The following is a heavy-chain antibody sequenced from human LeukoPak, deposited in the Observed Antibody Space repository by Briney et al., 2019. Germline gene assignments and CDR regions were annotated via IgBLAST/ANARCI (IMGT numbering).Heavy chain of an antibody. CDR3: ARGFAYGDTGSFDY. Sequence: SSETLSLTCTVSGGSISSYYRSWIRQPPGKGLEWIGYIYYSGSTTYNPSLKSRVTISVDTSKNQFSLKLNSVTAADTAMYYCARGFAYGDTGSFDYWGQGTLVTVSS. J-gene: IGHJ4*02. CDR2: IYYSGST. V-gene: IGHV4-59*01. D-gene: IGHD4-17*01. CDR1: GGSISSYY.